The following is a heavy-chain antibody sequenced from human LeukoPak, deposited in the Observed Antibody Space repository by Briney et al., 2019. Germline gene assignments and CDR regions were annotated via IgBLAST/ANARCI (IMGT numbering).Heavy chain of an antibody. J-gene: IGHJ4*02. CDR3: ARNLPGLDF. CDR2: ISANSGET. Sequence: ASLKVSCKASGYTFTSHGISWVRQAPGQGLEWMGWISANSGETNYAQKFQGRVTLTTDTSTGTAYMELRRLRSDDTAVYYCARNLPGLDFWGQGTLVTVSS. CDR1: GYTFTSHG. V-gene: IGHV1-18*01. D-gene: IGHD1-14*01.